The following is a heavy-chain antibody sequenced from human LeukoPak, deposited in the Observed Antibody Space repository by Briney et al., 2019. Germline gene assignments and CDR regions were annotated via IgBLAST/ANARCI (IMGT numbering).Heavy chain of an antibody. CDR2: INHSGST. Sequence: PSETLSLTCTVSGGSISSSSYYWGWIRQPPGKGLEWIGEINHSGSTNYNPSLKSRVTISVDTSKNQFSLKLSSVTAADTAVYYCARARPRTKDFDYWGQGTLVTVSS. CDR3: ARARPRTKDFDY. J-gene: IGHJ4*02. D-gene: IGHD1-14*01. CDR1: GGSISSSSYY. V-gene: IGHV4-39*07.